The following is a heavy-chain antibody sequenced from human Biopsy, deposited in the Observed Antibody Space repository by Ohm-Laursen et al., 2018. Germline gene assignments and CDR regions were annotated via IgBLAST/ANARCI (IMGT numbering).Heavy chain of an antibody. CDR3: ARDTRWSPYHMDV. D-gene: IGHD4-23*01. CDR1: GDSVTKYY. J-gene: IGHJ6*02. Sequence: TLSLTCTVSGDSVTKYYWSWIRQPPGKGLEWIGHIYYSVMTNYNPSLQSRVSISVDTSRNQVSLTLSSVTVADTAVYYCARDTRWSPYHMDVWGQGTTVTVSS. V-gene: IGHV4-59*02. CDR2: IYYSVMT.